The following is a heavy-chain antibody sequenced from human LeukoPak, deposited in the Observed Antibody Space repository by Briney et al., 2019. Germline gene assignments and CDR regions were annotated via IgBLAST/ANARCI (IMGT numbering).Heavy chain of an antibody. CDR2: ISYDGSNK. Sequence: PGGSLRLSCAASGFTFSSYAMHWVRQAPGKGLEWVAVISYDGSNKYYADSVKGRFTISRDNSKNTLYLQMNSLRAEDTAVYYCARDAPSYYDSSGQSWFDPWGQGTLVTVSS. D-gene: IGHD3-22*01. CDR3: ARDAPSYYDSSGQSWFDP. CDR1: GFTFSSYA. V-gene: IGHV3-30-3*01. J-gene: IGHJ5*02.